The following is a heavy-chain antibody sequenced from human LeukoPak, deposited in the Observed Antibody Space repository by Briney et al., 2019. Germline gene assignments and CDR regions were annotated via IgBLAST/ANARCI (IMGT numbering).Heavy chain of an antibody. CDR2: IGLSDGNI. CDR1: GFTFGIYA. J-gene: IGHJ5*01. Sequence: AGSLRLSCAASGFTFGIYAMNWVCKAPGPGKERVSYIGLSDGNIYYADSVKGRFTISRDNAKDSLYLQMNSLRAEDTAVYYCARDIAHCSGDMCYNIRFDSWGQGTLVTVSS. D-gene: IGHD2-15*01. V-gene: IGHV3-48*01. CDR3: ARDIAHCSGDMCYNIRFDS.